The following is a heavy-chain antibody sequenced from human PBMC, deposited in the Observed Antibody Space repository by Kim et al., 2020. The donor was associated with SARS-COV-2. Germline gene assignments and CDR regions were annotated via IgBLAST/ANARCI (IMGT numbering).Heavy chain of an antibody. J-gene: IGHJ4*02. CDR2: IRSKTEGGA. D-gene: IGHD2-21*01. CDR1: GFTFRKVW. CDR3: TTDYERIGGLCDGGFCYPWSL. Sequence: GGSLRLSCVASGFTFRKVWLSWVRQAPGKGLEWVGRIRSKTEGGADYAAPVKGRFTISSEDSKDTIYLQMDGLTAEDTAIYFCTTDYERIGGLCDGGFCYPWSLGGQGTVVTVSA. V-gene: IGHV3-15*01.